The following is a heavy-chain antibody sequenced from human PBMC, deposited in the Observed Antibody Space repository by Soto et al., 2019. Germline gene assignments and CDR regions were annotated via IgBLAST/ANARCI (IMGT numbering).Heavy chain of an antibody. J-gene: IGHJ6*04. CDR2: IKSKTDGGTT. CDR1: GFTFSNAW. Sequence: GGSLRLSCAASGFTFSNAWMSWVRQAPGKGLEWVGRIKSKTDGGTTDYAAPVKGRFTISRDDSKNTLYLQMNSLKTEDTAVYYCTTGWRIAARPQYYYYGMDVWGEGTTVTVYS. CDR3: TTGWRIAARPQYYYYGMDV. D-gene: IGHD6-6*01. V-gene: IGHV3-15*01.